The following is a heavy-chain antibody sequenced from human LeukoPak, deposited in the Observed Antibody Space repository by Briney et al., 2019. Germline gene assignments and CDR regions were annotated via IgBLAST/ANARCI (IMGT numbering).Heavy chain of an antibody. CDR2: ISAYNGDT. CDR1: GYTFTSYA. J-gene: IGHJ4*02. CDR3: ARGYSSSWYFDY. D-gene: IGHD6-13*01. Sequence: GASVKVSCKASGYTFTSYAINWVRQAPGQGLEWMGWISAYNGDTNYAQKLQGRVTMTTDSSTSTAYMDLRSLRSEDTAVYYCARGYSSSWYFDYWGQGTLVTVSS. V-gene: IGHV1-18*01.